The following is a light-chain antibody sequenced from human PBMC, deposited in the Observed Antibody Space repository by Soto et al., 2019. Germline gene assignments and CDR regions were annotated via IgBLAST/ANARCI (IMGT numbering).Light chain of an antibody. CDR1: STDVGGYNY. V-gene: IGLV2-11*01. CDR3: WAYECSYTPVV. Sequence: SALTQPRSVSGSPGQSVTISCTGDSTDVGGYNYVSWYQQHPGKAPKLMIYDVSKRPSGVPDRFSGSKSGNTASLTISGLQAEDEADYYCWAYECSYTPVVFGGGTKLTVL. J-gene: IGLJ2*01. CDR2: DVS.